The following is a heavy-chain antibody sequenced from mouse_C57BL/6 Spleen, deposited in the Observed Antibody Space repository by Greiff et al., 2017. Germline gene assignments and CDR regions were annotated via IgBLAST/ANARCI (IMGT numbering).Heavy chain of an antibody. CDR1: GYTFTSYG. CDR3: ARAHLALVSTRGYFDV. CDR2: IYPRSGNT. Sequence: QVQLQQSGAELARPGASVKLSCKASGYTFTSYGISWVKQRPGQGLEWIGEIYPRSGNTYYNEKFKGKATLTADKSSSTAYMERRSLTSEDSAVYFCARAHLALVSTRGYFDVWGTGTTVTVSS. D-gene: IGHD1-1*01. V-gene: IGHV1-81*01. J-gene: IGHJ1*03.